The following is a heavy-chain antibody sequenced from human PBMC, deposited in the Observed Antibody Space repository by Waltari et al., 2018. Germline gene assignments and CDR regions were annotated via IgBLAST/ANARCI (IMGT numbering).Heavy chain of an antibody. J-gene: IGHJ4*02. CDR1: GGSISSGSYY. CDR2: IYTSGST. CDR3: AREGGSTRVFDY. Sequence: QVQLQESGPGLVKPSQTLSLTCTVSGGSISSGSYYWSWIRQPAGKGLEWIGYIYTSGSTNSNPSLKSRVTISVDTSKNQFSLKLSSVTAADTAVYYCAREGGSTRVFDYWGQGTLVTVSS. D-gene: IGHD1-26*01. V-gene: IGHV4-61*09.